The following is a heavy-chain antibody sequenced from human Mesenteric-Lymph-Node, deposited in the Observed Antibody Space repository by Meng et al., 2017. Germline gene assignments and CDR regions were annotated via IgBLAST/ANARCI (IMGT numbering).Heavy chain of an antibody. CDR3: ARDRGDFVFDN. CDR2: ISSSGDTI. CDR1: GFTFSSYE. Sequence: GESLKISCAASGFTFSSYEMYWVRQAPGKGLEWVSYISSSGDTIYYADSMKGRVTISRDNAKNSLYLQMNSLRAEDTAVYYCARDRGDFVFDNWGQGTLVTVSS. D-gene: IGHD2-21*02. J-gene: IGHJ4*02. V-gene: IGHV3-48*03.